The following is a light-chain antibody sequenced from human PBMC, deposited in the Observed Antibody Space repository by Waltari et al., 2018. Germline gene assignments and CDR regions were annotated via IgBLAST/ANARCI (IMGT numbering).Light chain of an antibody. CDR2: DVS. V-gene: IGLV2-14*03. CDR1: SSDLGKYNY. CDR3: TSFTSSNTYV. Sequence: QSALTQPASVSGSPGQSITIPCSGTSSDLGKYNYVSWFQQHPGKAPKLMIYDVSNRPSGVSDRFSGSKSGNTASLTISGLQTEDESDYYCTSFTSSNTYVFGTGTKVTVL. J-gene: IGLJ1*01.